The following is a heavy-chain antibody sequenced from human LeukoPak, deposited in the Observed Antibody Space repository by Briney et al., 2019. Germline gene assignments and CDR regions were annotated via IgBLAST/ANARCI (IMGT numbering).Heavy chain of an antibody. CDR2: IYTSGST. V-gene: IGHV4-4*07. CDR3: ARGGSSGWLTCFDY. Sequence: PSETLSLTCTVSGGSISNKYWSWIRQPPGKGLEWIGRIYTSGSTNYNPSLKSRVTMSVDTSKNQFSLKLSSVTAADTAVYYCARGGSSGWLTCFDYWGQGTLVTVSS. CDR1: GGSISNKY. J-gene: IGHJ4*02. D-gene: IGHD6-19*01.